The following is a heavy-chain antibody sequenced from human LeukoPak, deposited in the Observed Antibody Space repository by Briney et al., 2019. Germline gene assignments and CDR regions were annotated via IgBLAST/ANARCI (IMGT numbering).Heavy chain of an antibody. CDR3: ARDREGYCSSTSCLDAFDI. CDR2: ISSSSSYI. D-gene: IGHD2-2*01. Sequence: GGSLRLSCAASGFTFSSYSMNWVRQAPGKGLEWVSSISSSSSYIYYADSVKGRFTISRVNAKNSLYLQMNSLRAEDTAVYYCARDREGYCSSTSCLDAFDIWGQGTMVTVSS. CDR1: GFTFSSYS. V-gene: IGHV3-21*01. J-gene: IGHJ3*02.